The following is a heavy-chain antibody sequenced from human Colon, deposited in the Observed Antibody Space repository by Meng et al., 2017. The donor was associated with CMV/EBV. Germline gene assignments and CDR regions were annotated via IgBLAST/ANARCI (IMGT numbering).Heavy chain of an antibody. V-gene: IGHV1-2*02. Sequence: QVRPVQSGGWGKGPGASVRVSCKTTGYTFSDYYMHWVRQAPGQGLEWMGWIRSDGSATNYAQKFRGRVTMTRDASVSTAYMELSGLTSDDTAVYFCVRSSGWSLFDYWGPGALVTVSS. D-gene: IGHD6-19*01. CDR3: VRSSGWSLFDY. J-gene: IGHJ4*02. CDR2: IRSDGSAT. CDR1: GYTFSDYY.